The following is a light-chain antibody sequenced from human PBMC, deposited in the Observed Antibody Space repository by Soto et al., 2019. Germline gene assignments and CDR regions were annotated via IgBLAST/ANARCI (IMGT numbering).Light chain of an antibody. CDR2: GVS. CDR1: SGAVGGHNY. V-gene: IGLV2-14*01. J-gene: IGLJ1*01. Sequence: QSALTQPASVSGSPGQSITISCTGTSGAVGGHNYVSWYQQHPGKAPKLMIYGVSNRPSGVSDRFSGSKSGNTASLTISGLQAEDEADYYCSSYTSSSILYVFGTGTKVTVL. CDR3: SSYTSSSILYV.